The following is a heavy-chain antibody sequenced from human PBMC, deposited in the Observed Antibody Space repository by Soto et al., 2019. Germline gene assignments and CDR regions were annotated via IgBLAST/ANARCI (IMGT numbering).Heavy chain of an antibody. Sequence: GGSMRLSCAASGFTFSSYAMTWVRQAPGKGLEWVSAISGSGGSTYYADPVKGRFTISRDNSKNTLFLQMSSLRAEDTAIYHCAKRNTIFGVVPYGLDVWGQGTTVTVSS. J-gene: IGHJ6*02. CDR3: AKRNTIFGVVPYGLDV. V-gene: IGHV3-23*01. D-gene: IGHD3-3*01. CDR1: GFTFSSYA. CDR2: ISGSGGST.